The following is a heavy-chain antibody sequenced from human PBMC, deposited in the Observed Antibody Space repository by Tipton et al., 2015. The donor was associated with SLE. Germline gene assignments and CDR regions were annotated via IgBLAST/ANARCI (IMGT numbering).Heavy chain of an antibody. CDR1: GFTLSDYS. V-gene: IGHV4-59*08. CDR2: ISDGGGT. CDR3: ARGMVTWRGAILGVDV. J-gene: IGHJ6*02. Sequence: LRLSCAASGFTLSDYSMNWIRQAPGKGLEWIGYISDGGGTNYNPSLKSRVTISVDPAKNQFSLKLTSVTAADTAVYYCARGMVTWRGAILGVDVWGQGATVNVSS. D-gene: IGHD2-21*02.